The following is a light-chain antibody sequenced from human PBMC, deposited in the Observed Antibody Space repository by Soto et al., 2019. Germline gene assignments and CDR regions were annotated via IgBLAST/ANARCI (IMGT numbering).Light chain of an antibody. CDR1: QSLLHSNAYNY. CDR3: VHALQTPQT. J-gene: IGKJ1*01. Sequence: DSVMTQSPLSLPFTPGEPSSISCRSSQSLLHSNAYNYLHWYLQKLRQSPELLLYLGSNRDSGGPDRVSGRGSGTDFTLKISRVEAEDVGVYYCVHALQTPQTFVQATKVEIK. CDR2: LGS. V-gene: IGKV2-28*01.